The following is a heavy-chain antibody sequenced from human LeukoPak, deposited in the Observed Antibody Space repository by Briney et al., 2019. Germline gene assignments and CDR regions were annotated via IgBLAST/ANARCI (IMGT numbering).Heavy chain of an antibody. J-gene: IGHJ6*02. CDR3: ARGYGNYDFWSGNYYGMDV. CDR1: GFTFSSYA. V-gene: IGHV3-30-3*01. Sequence: GRSLRLSCAVSGFTFSSYAMHWVRQAPGKGLEWVAVISYDGSNKYYADSVKGRFTISRDNSKNTLYLQMNSLRAEDTAVYYCARGYGNYDFWSGNYYGMDVWGQGTTVTVSS. D-gene: IGHD3-3*01. CDR2: ISYDGSNK.